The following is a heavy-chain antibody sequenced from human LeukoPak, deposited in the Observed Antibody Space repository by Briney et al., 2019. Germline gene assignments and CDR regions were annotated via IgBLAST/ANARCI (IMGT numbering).Heavy chain of an antibody. CDR2: IKTDGSEK. D-gene: IGHD3-9*01. CDR3: ARDYTGYFP. Sequence: GGSLRLSCAASGFTFSNYWMSWVRQAPGKGLEWVANIKTDGSEKYYVDSVKGRFTISRDNAKNSLYLQMNSLRAEDTAVYYCARDYTGYFPWGQGTLVIVSS. CDR1: GFTFSNYW. V-gene: IGHV3-7*03. J-gene: IGHJ5*02.